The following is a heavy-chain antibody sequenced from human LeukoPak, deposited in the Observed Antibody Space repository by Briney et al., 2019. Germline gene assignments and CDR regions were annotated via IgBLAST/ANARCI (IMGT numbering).Heavy chain of an antibody. Sequence: GGSLRLSCAASGFTFSSYSMNWVRQAPGKGLEWVSLIDSNSNFMNYADSVKGRFTISRDNAKKSLYLQMNSLRAEDTAAYYCAKDRSKGSYGDEFDFWGQGTLVTVSS. CDR2: IDSNSNFM. D-gene: IGHD1-26*01. V-gene: IGHV3-21*01. CDR3: AKDRSKGSYGDEFDF. CDR1: GFTFSSYS. J-gene: IGHJ4*02.